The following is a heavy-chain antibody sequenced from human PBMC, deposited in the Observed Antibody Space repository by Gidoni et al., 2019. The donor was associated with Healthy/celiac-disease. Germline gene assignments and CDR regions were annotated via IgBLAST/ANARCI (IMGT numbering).Heavy chain of an antibody. CDR3: ARDLTIFGVAYYYYYGMDV. CDR1: GFTFSSYW. J-gene: IGHJ6*04. V-gene: IGHV3-7*05. CDR2: IKQDGSEK. D-gene: IGHD3-3*01. Sequence: EVQLVESGGGLVQPGGSLRLSCAASGFTFSSYWMRWVRQAPGKGLEWVANIKQDGSEKYYVDSVKGRFTISRDNAKNSLYLQMNSLRAEDTAVYYCARDLTIFGVAYYYYYGMDVWGKGTTVTVSS.